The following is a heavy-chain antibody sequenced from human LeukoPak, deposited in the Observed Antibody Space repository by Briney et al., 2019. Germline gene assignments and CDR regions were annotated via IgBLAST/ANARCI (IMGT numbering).Heavy chain of an antibody. CDR2: IYYSGST. J-gene: IGHJ6*02. Sequence: SETLSLTCAVYGGSFSGYYWGWIRQPPGKGLEWIGSIYYSGSTYYNPSLKSRVTISIDTSKNQFSLKLSSVTAADTAVYYCARDPPFRVGMDVWGQGTTVTVSS. CDR1: GGSFSGYY. D-gene: IGHD3-10*01. CDR3: ARDPPFRVGMDV. V-gene: IGHV4-34*01.